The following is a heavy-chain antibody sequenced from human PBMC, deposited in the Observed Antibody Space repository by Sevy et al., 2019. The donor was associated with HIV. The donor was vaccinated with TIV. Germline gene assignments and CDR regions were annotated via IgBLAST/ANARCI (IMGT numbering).Heavy chain of an antibody. CDR3: ARGKVLFDY. CDR1: GGSFSSYY. J-gene: IGHJ4*02. CDR2: IYYNGRT. D-gene: IGHD3-10*01. Sequence: SETLSLTCTVSGGSFSSYYWSWIRQPPGKGLEWIGYIYYNGRTNSNPSLKSRVTISAHTSKNQFSLKLNSVTAADTAEYYCARGKVLFDYWGQGTLVTVSS. V-gene: IGHV4-59*01.